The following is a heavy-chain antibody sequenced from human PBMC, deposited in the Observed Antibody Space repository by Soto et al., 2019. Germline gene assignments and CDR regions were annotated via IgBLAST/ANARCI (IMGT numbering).Heavy chain of an antibody. CDR1: GYTFTSYG. Sequence: ASVKVSCKASGYTFTSYGISWVRQAPGQGLEWMGWISAYNGNTNYAQKLQGRVTMTTDTSTSTAYMELRSLRSDDTAVYYCARGPDIVLVPAAPPYYYGMDVWGQGTTVTVSS. CDR2: ISAYNGNT. V-gene: IGHV1-18*01. J-gene: IGHJ6*02. CDR3: ARGPDIVLVPAAPPYYYGMDV. D-gene: IGHD2-2*01.